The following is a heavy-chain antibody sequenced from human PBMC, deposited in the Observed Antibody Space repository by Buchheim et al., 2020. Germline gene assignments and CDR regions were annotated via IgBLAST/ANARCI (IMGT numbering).Heavy chain of an antibody. CDR3: ARTYCGGDCFYWYFDL. J-gene: IGHJ2*01. CDR2: IYYSGST. CDR1: GGSISSYY. D-gene: IGHD2-21*01. Sequence: QVQLQESGPGLVKPSETLSLTCTVSGGSISSYYWSWIRQPPGKGLEWIGYIYYSGSTNYNPSLKSRVTISVDTSKNQFSLKLSSVTAADTAVYYCARTYCGGDCFYWYFDLWGRGTL. V-gene: IGHV4-59*01.